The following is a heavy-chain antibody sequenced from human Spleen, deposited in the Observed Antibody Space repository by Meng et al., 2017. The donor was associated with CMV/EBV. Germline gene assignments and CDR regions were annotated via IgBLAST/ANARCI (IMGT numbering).Heavy chain of an antibody. V-gene: IGHV2-5*01. J-gene: IGHJ4*02. Sequence: SGPTLVKPTQTLTLTCTLSGLSLSTRGVGVSWIRQPPGKALEWLALIYWSDDRRYSSSLKSRLTIAKDASKDQVVLTMTNMDPEDTATYYCAHKDYSDRYFVSWGQGTLVTVSS. D-gene: IGHD4-17*01. CDR1: GLSLSTRGVG. CDR3: AHKDYSDRYFVS. CDR2: IYWSDDR.